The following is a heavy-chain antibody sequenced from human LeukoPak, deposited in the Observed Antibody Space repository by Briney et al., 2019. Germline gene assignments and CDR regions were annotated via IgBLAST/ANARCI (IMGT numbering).Heavy chain of an antibody. D-gene: IGHD6-19*01. Sequence: GGSLRLSCAASGFTFTSYAMSWVRQAPGKGLDWVSTITYGGGSTYYADSVKGRFTISRDNSKNTLSLQMNSLRAEDTAVYYCAKAGSAVAGLIRYWGQGTLVTVSS. CDR3: AKAGSAVAGLIRY. CDR1: GFTFTSYA. J-gene: IGHJ4*02. CDR2: ITYGGGST. V-gene: IGHV3-23*01.